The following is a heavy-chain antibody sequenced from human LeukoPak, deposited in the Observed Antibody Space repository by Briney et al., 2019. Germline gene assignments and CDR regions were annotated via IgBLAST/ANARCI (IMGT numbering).Heavy chain of an antibody. V-gene: IGHV3-48*02. CDR1: GFTFTSYS. Sequence: GGSLRLSCVASGFTFTSYSMNWFRQPPGKGLEWVSWISSPSHGIYYADSVKGRFTTSRDTARNSIYLQMNSLRDEDTAVYYCVRDDDLLPEKRHGEYSGQGTLVTVSS. CDR2: ISSPSHGI. CDR3: VRDDDLLPEKRHGEY. D-gene: IGHD3-3*01. J-gene: IGHJ4*02.